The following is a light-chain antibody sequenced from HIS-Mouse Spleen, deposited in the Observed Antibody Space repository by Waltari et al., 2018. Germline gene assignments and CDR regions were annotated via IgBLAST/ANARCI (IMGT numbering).Light chain of an antibody. Sequence: QSALTQPASVSGSPGQSITISCTGTSSDVGSYNLVSWYQQHPGKAPKPMIYEGSKRPAGGSNRCSGSKSGNTASLTISGRQAEDEADYYCCSYAGSSTWVFGGGTKLTVL. CDR1: SSDVGSYNL. CDR3: CSYAGSSTWV. CDR2: EGS. V-gene: IGLV2-23*01. J-gene: IGLJ3*02.